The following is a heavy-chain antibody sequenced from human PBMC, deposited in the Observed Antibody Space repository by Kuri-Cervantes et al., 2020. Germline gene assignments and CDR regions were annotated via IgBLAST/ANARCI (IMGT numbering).Heavy chain of an antibody. D-gene: IGHD3/OR15-3a*01. J-gene: IGHJ4*02. Sequence: SQTLSLTCAVYGGSFSGYYWSWIRQPPGKGLEWIGEINHSGSTNYNPSLKSRVTVSVDTSKNQFSLKLSSVTAADTAVYYCARRYLDGGADYWGQRTLVTVSS. V-gene: IGHV4-34*01. CDR1: GGSFSGYY. CDR2: INHSGST. CDR3: ARRYLDGGADY.